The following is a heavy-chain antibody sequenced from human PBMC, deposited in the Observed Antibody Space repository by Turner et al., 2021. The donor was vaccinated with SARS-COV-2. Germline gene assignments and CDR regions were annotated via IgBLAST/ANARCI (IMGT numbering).Heavy chain of an antibody. J-gene: IGHJ3*02. CDR1: GGSISSSSYY. Sequence: QLQLQESGPGLGKPSETLSPTCTVSGGSISSSSYYWGWIRQPPGKGLEWIGSIYYSGSTYYNPSLKSRVTISVDTSKNQFSLKLNSVTAADTAVYYCASPGGNSGWFFAYDIWGQGTMVTVSS. V-gene: IGHV4-39*01. D-gene: IGHD6-19*01. CDR3: ASPGGNSGWFFAYDI. CDR2: IYYSGST.